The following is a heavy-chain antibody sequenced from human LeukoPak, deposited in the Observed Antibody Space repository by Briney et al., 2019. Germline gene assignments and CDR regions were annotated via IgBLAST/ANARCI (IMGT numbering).Heavy chain of an antibody. D-gene: IGHD3-9*01. Sequence: PGGSLRLSCAASGFTFSDYYMSWTRQAPGKGLEWVSYISSSGSTIYYADSVKGRFTISRDNAKNSLYLQMNSLRAEDTAVYYCARVYDILTGYYGPLDYWGQGTLVTVSS. J-gene: IGHJ4*02. CDR3: ARVYDILTGYYGPLDY. V-gene: IGHV3-11*01. CDR1: GFTFSDYY. CDR2: ISSSGSTI.